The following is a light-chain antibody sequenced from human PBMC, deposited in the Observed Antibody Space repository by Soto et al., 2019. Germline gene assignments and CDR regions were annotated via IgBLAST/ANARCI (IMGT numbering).Light chain of an antibody. CDR3: EVWDDSLNGVV. CDR1: RSNVGNNA. Sequence: QSVLTQPPSVSEAPRQRVTISCSGSRSNVGNNAVNWYQQLPGKAPKLLIYYDDLLPSGVSDRFSGSKSGTSASLAISGLQAEDEADYYCEVWDDSLNGVVFGGGTKVTVL. J-gene: IGLJ3*02. V-gene: IGLV1-36*01. CDR2: YDD.